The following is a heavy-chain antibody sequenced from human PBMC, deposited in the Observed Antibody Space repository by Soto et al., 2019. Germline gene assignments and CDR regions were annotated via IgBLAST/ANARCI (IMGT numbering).Heavy chain of an antibody. Sequence: GGSLRLSCAASGFAFIYYDIHWCGHSAGKGLEWVAVISYDGSNIYYADSVKGRFTISRDDSKNTLYLQMDSLKPEDTAVYYCAKDRLPYRGATITPVGYWGQGTLVTVSS. D-gene: IGHD5-12*01. J-gene: IGHJ4*02. CDR2: ISYDGSNI. V-gene: IGHV3-30*18. CDR3: AKDRLPYRGATITPVGY. CDR1: GFAFIYYD.